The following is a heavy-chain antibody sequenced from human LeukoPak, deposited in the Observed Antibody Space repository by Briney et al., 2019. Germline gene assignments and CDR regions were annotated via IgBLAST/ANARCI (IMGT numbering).Heavy chain of an antibody. V-gene: IGHV3-23*01. Sequence: GGSLRLSCAASGFTFSNYAMNWVRQAPGKGLEWVSAVSDSGDKTYYADSVKGRFTIARDNSKSTVYLQLNSLRAEDTAVYYCAKDRNDHCGGDCSPPNWFDPWGQGTLVIVSS. J-gene: IGHJ5*02. CDR3: AKDRNDHCGGDCSPPNWFDP. CDR1: GFTFSNYA. D-gene: IGHD2-21*02. CDR2: VSDSGDKT.